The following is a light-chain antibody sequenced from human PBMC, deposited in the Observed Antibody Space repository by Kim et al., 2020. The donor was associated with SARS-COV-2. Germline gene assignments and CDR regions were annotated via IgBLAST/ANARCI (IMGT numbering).Light chain of an antibody. CDR2: QVS. V-gene: IGKV2-30*02. J-gene: IGKJ1*01. Sequence: DVVMTQSPLSLPVTPGKPASIACRSSQSLLHSAGNNYLSWFHERPGQSQSRLIYQVSTRESGVPYRISGSGSATDFTLKISRGEAEDDGIYYCLQSKKWPCAFGQGTKVDIK. CDR3: LQSKKWPCA. CDR1: QSLLHSAGNNY.